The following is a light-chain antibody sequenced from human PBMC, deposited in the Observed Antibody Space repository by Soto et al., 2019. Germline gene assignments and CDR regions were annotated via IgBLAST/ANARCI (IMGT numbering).Light chain of an antibody. CDR2: GAN. CDR3: QQYGSSPT. CDR1: QSVSSN. J-gene: IGKJ5*01. Sequence: ERVMTPSPATLSVSPGERATLSCRASQSVSSNLAWYQQKPGQAPRLLIYGANTRVTGVPDRFSGSGSGTDFTLTISRLEPEDFAVYYCQQYGSSPTFGQGTRLEIK. V-gene: IGKV3-20*01.